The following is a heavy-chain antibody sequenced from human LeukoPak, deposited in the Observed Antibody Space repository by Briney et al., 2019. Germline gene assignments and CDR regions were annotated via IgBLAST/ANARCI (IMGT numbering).Heavy chain of an antibody. Sequence: PGGSLRLSCAASGFTFSTYGMHWVRQAPGKGLEWVALIWYDGSNKYYADSVKGRFTISRDYSTYTLYLQMSSLRAEDTAVYYCARGTSVTHGYFEYWGQGTLVTVSS. CDR2: IWYDGSNK. J-gene: IGHJ4*02. V-gene: IGHV3-33*01. CDR1: GFTFSTYG. D-gene: IGHD4-17*01. CDR3: ARGTSVTHGYFEY.